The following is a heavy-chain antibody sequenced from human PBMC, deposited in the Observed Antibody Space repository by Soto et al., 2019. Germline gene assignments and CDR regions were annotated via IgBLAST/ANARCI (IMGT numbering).Heavy chain of an antibody. CDR3: ARAVGPFDY. V-gene: IGHV3-33*01. J-gene: IGHJ4*02. Sequence: QVQLVESGGGVVQPGRSLRLSCAASGFTFSTYGMHWVRQAPGTGLEWVAVIWYDGSHKDYADSVKGRFTISRDISKNTLYLQMNSLRVEDTGVYYCARAVGPFDYWGQGTLVAVSS. CDR2: IWYDGSHK. CDR1: GFTFSTYG. D-gene: IGHD1-26*01.